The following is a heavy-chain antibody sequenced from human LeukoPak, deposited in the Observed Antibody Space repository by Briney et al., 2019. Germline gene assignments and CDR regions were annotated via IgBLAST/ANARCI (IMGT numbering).Heavy chain of an antibody. CDR2: IYYRSKWKR. V-gene: IGHV6-1*01. Sequence: SQTLSLTCAISGDSVSSNSGAWNWIRQSPSRGLEWLGRIYYRSKWKRDYAVSVGSRITINPDTSKNQFSLQLSSVTPEDTAVYYCARDWSGNVAIDYWGQGTLVTVSS. CDR3: ARDWSGNVAIDY. CDR1: GDSVSSNSGA. J-gene: IGHJ4*02. D-gene: IGHD3-10*01.